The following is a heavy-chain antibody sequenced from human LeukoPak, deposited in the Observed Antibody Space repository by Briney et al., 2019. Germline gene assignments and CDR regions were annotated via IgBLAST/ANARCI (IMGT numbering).Heavy chain of an antibody. J-gene: IGHJ4*02. CDR1: GYTFTSYY. CDR3: ARNWNDQSSLFY. Sequence: ASVKLSCKASGYTFTSYYMHWVRQAPGQGLEWMGIINPSGGSTSYAQKFQGRVTMTRDTSTSPVYMELSSLRSEDTAVYYCARNWNDQSSLFYWGQGTLVTVSS. D-gene: IGHD1-1*01. CDR2: INPSGGST. V-gene: IGHV1-46*03.